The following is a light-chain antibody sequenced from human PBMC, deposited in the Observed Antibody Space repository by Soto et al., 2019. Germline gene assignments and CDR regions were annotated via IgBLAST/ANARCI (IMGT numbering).Light chain of an antibody. V-gene: IGLV2-14*03. Sequence: QSVLTQPASVSGSPGQSITISCTGTSSDVGGYNYVSWYQQHPAKAPKLMIYDVSNRPSGVSNRFSGSKSGNSASLTISGLQAEDEADYYCSSYTSSSPVIFGGGTKLTVL. J-gene: IGLJ2*01. CDR1: SSDVGGYNY. CDR3: SSYTSSSPVI. CDR2: DVS.